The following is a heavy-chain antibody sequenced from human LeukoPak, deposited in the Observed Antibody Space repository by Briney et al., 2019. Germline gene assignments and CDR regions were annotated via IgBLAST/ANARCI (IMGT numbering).Heavy chain of an antibody. D-gene: IGHD3-10*01. Sequence: SETLSLTCTVSGGSISSYYWNWIRQPPGKGLEWIGYIYNSGSTNNNPSLKSRVTISVDTSKKQFSLKLSSVTAADTAVYYCARGTPYGSGSYPFDYWGQGILVTVSS. V-gene: IGHV4-59*01. CDR3: ARGTPYGSGSYPFDY. J-gene: IGHJ4*02. CDR1: GGSISSYY. CDR2: IYNSGST.